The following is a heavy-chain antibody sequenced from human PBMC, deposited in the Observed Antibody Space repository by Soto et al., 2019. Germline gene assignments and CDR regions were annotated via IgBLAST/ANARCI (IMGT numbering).Heavy chain of an antibody. V-gene: IGHV3-21*01. CDR3: ATYGSSTSCYRYGMEV. CDR1: GFTFSSYS. Sequence: EVQLVESGGGLVKPGGSLILSCAASGFTFSSYSMNWVRQAPGMGLEWVSSISSSSSYIYYADSVKGRFTISRDNAKNLLYLEINSLRAEDTAVYYCATYGSSTSCYRYGMEVCGQGTTVTVSS. CDR2: ISSSSSYI. D-gene: IGHD2-2*01. J-gene: IGHJ6*02.